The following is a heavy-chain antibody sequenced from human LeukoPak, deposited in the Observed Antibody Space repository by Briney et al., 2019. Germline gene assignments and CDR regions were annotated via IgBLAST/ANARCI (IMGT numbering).Heavy chain of an antibody. CDR1: GFIFSSYA. CDR3: ARDRREYRGTYSYYFDC. CDR2: ISYDGSNK. Sequence: PGGSLRLSCAVSGFIFSSYAMHWVRQAPGKGLQWVALISYDGSNKYYADSVKGRFTISRDNSKNTLYLQMNSLRAEDTAVYYCARDRREYRGTYSYYFDCWGQGTLVTVSS. D-gene: IGHD1-26*01. J-gene: IGHJ4*02. V-gene: IGHV3-30-3*01.